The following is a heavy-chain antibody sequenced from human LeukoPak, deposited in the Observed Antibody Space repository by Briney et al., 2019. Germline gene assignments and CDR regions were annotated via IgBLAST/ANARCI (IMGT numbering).Heavy chain of an antibody. V-gene: IGHV3-21*01. J-gene: IGHJ6*03. D-gene: IGHD4-23*01. CDR3: ARDGDTVLTRGYYYYMDV. CDR1: GFTFTSYT. Sequence: GGSLRLSCAASGFTFTSYTMNWVRQAPGKGPEWVSSITSSSSYIYYADSVKGRFTIPRDNARNSLYLQMNSLRAEDTALYYCARDGDTVLTRGYYYYMDVGGEGTTVTVSS. CDR2: ITSSSSYI.